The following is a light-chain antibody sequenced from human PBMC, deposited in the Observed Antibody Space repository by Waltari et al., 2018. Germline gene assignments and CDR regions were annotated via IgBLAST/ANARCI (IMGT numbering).Light chain of an antibody. J-gene: IGKJ1*01. CDR3: MQGTRWPTWT. CDR2: KVS. Sequence: DVVMTQSPLSLRVTLGQPASISCRSSQSLVNYDGNTYLSWFQQRPGQSPRRLIYKVSNRDPGVPDRFSGSGSGTDFTLKISRVEAEDVGVYYCMQGTRWPTWTFGQGTTVEIK. CDR1: QSLVNYDGNTY. V-gene: IGKV2-30*01.